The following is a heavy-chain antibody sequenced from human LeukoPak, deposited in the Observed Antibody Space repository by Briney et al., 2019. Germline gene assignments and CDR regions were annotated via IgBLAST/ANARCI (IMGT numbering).Heavy chain of an antibody. Sequence: GGSLRLSCAASGFTFSDYYMSWIRQAPGKGLEWLAVISGDGTNKYYAESVKGRFTISRDNSKTTVLVQLNSLRVEDTAVYYCARCRENDFWSGSPVDHWGQGTLVTVSS. J-gene: IGHJ4*02. CDR1: GFTFSDYY. CDR3: ARCRENDFWSGSPVDH. D-gene: IGHD3-3*01. CDR2: ISGDGTNK. V-gene: IGHV3-30-3*01.